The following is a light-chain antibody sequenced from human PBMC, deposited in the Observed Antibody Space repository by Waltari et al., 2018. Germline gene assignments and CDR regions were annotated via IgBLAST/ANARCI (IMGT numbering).Light chain of an antibody. Sequence: SFVLTQPPSVSVAPGQTATITCGGNSIGSKIVHWYQQKPGQDPVVVIYDDTDRPSGIPDQFSGSNSGNTATLTISRVEAGDDADYYCQVWDGSTDHRVFGGGTKLTVL. CDR2: DDT. J-gene: IGLJ3*02. CDR1: SIGSKI. V-gene: IGLV3-21*02. CDR3: QVWDGSTDHRV.